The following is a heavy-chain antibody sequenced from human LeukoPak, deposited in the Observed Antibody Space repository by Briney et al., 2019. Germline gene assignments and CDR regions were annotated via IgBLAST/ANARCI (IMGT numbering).Heavy chain of an antibody. Sequence: SVKVSCKASGGTFSSYAISWVRQAPGQGLEWMGRIIPIFGIANYAQKFQGRVTITADKSTSTAYMELSSLRSEDTAVYYCARTGSYGDYLDYWGREPWSPSPQ. D-gene: IGHD3-10*01. V-gene: IGHV1-69*04. CDR3: ARTGSYGDYLDY. CDR2: IIPIFGIA. J-gene: IGHJ4*02. CDR1: GGTFSSYA.